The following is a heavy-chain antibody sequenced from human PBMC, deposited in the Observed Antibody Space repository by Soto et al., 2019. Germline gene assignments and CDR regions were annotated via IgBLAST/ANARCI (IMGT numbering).Heavy chain of an antibody. Sequence: QITLKESGPTLVKPTQTLTLTCTFSGFSLSTSGVGVGWIRQPPGKALEWLALIYWDDDKRYSPSLKSRLSISKDTSKNQVVLTMTNMDPVDTATYYCAHDSSGLFGFDYWGQGTLVTVSS. CDR3: AHDSSGLFGFDY. CDR2: IYWDDDK. CDR1: GFSLSTSGVG. J-gene: IGHJ4*02. V-gene: IGHV2-5*02. D-gene: IGHD3-22*01.